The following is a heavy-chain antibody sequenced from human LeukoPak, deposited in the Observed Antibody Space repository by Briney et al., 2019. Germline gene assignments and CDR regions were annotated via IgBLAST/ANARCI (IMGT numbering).Heavy chain of an antibody. Sequence: GGSLRLSCAASGFTFSSYAMSWVRQAPGKGLEWVSAISGSGGSTYYADSVKGRFTISRDNSKNTLYLQMNSLRAEHTAVYYCAKDLLVLRYFDWLLSGLDYWGQGTLVTVSS. CDR2: ISGSGGST. D-gene: IGHD3-9*01. V-gene: IGHV3-23*01. CDR3: AKDLLVLRYFDWLLSGLDY. CDR1: GFTFSSYA. J-gene: IGHJ4*02.